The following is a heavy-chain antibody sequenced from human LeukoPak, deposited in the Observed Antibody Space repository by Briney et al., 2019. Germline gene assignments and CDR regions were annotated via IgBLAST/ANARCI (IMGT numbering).Heavy chain of an antibody. V-gene: IGHV4-39*07. CDR3: ARAPSGSQIDY. J-gene: IGHJ4*02. CDR1: GGSISNRSYY. Sequence: SETLSLTCTVSGGSISNRSYYWGWIRQPPGKGLEWIGKISDSGNTYYSPSLRSRVTISIDTSKNQFSLKLSSVTAADTAVYYCARAPSGSQIDYWGQGTLVTVSS. D-gene: IGHD1-26*01. CDR2: ISDSGNT.